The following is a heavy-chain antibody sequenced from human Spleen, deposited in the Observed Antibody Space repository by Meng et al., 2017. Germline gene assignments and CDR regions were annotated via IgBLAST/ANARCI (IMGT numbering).Heavy chain of an antibody. J-gene: IGHJ4*02. CDR2: ISSSSSYI. CDR3: AREIWEGEWLLLEGLGY. D-gene: IGHD3-22*01. V-gene: IGHV3-21*01. Sequence: GGSLRLSCAASGFTVSHNYMSWVRQAPGKGLEWVSSISSSSSYIYYADSVKGRFTISRDNAKNSLYLQMNSLRAEDTAVYYCAREIWEGEWLLLEGLGYWGQGTLVTVSS. CDR1: GFTVSHNY.